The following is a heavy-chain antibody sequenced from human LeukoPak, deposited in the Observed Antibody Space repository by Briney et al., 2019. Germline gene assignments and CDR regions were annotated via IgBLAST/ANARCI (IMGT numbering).Heavy chain of an antibody. Sequence: ASVKVSCKASGYTFTSYDINWVRQATGQGLEWMGWMNPNSGNTGYAQKFQGRVTMTRNTSISTAYMELSRLRSDDTAVYYCARYHCPNGVCYYFDYWGQGTLVTVSS. CDR2: MNPNSGNT. J-gene: IGHJ4*02. D-gene: IGHD2-8*01. CDR1: GYTFTSYD. V-gene: IGHV1-8*01. CDR3: ARYHCPNGVCYYFDY.